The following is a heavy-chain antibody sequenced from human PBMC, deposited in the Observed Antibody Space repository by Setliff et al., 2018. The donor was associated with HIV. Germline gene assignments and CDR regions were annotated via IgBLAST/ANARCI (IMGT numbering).Heavy chain of an antibody. CDR3: ARTRGYSHGMLAGFDY. D-gene: IGHD5-18*01. CDR1: GASIRSQY. Sequence: SETLSLTCTVSGASIRSQYWSWLRKPPGKGLEWIGYISYSGSTNYNPSLESRVAMSVDTSKQQFSLEVSSVTAADTAVYYCARTRGYSHGMLAGFDYWGRGSLVTVSS. V-gene: IGHV4-59*11. CDR2: ISYSGST. J-gene: IGHJ4*01.